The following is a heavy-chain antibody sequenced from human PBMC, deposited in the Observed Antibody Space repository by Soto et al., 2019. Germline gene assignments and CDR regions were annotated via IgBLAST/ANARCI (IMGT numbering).Heavy chain of an antibody. D-gene: IGHD5-18*01. CDR2: IKEDGSEK. J-gene: IGHJ6*02. CDR3: ARDSVDTAMAAFYYYGMDV. V-gene: IGHV3-7*01. Sequence: EVQLVESGGGLVQPGGSLRLSCAASGFTFGSYWMSWVRQAPGKGLEWVANIKEDGSEKNYVDFLKGRFTISRDNAKNSLYLQMNSLRAEDTAVYYCARDSVDTAMAAFYYYGMDVWGQGTTVTVSS. CDR1: GFTFGSYW.